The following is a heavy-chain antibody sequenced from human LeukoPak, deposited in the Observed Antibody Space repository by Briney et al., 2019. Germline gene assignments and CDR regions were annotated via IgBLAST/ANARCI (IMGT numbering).Heavy chain of an antibody. D-gene: IGHD3-22*01. V-gene: IGHV4-30-4*08. CDR1: GGSISSGDYY. CDR2: IYYSGST. Sequence: SETQSLTCTVSGGSISSGDYYWSWIRQPPGKGLEWIGYIYYSGSTYYNPSLKSRVTISVDTSKNQFSLKLSSVTAAETAVYYCARGRYYYDGSDNDAFDIWGQGTMVTVSS. CDR3: ARGRYYYDGSDNDAFDI. J-gene: IGHJ3*02.